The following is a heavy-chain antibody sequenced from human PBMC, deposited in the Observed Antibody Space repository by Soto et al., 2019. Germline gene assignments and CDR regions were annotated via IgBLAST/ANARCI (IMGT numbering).Heavy chain of an antibody. CDR1: GGSFSGYY. V-gene: IGHV4-34*01. CDR2: INHSGST. Sequence: SETLSLTCAVYGGSFSGYYWSWIRQPPGKGLEWIGEINHSGSTNYNPSLKSRVTISVDTSKNQFSLKLSSVTAADTAVYYCARGVVVPAAIRARMDVWGQGTTVTVSS. D-gene: IGHD2-2*01. J-gene: IGHJ6*02. CDR3: ARGVVVPAAIRARMDV.